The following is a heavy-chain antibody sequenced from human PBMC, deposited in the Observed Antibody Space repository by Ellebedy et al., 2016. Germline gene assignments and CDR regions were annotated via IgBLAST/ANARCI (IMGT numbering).Heavy chain of an antibody. CDR3: ARLPQRQTPWYFDL. CDR2: IYYSGST. Sequence: SETLSLTXTVSGGSISSYYWSWIRQPPEKGLEWIGYIYYSGSTNYNPSLKSRITISVDTSKNQFSLKLTSVTAADTAVYYCARLPQRQTPWYFDLWGRGTLVTVSS. J-gene: IGHJ2*01. CDR1: GGSISSYY. D-gene: IGHD6-25*01. V-gene: IGHV4-59*08.